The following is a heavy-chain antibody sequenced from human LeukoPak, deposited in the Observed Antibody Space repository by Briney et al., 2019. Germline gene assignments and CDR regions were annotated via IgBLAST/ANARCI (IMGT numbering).Heavy chain of an antibody. V-gene: IGHV1-69*02. CDR1: GGTFSSYT. D-gene: IGHD5-18*01. J-gene: IGHJ4*02. Sequence: SVKVSCKASGGTFSSYTISWVRQAPGQGLEWMGRIIPILGIANYAQKFQGRVTITADKSTSTAYMELSSLRSEDTAVYYCASSGMDSYGFLYYFDYWGQGTLVTVSS. CDR2: IIPILGIA. CDR3: ASSGMDSYGFLYYFDY.